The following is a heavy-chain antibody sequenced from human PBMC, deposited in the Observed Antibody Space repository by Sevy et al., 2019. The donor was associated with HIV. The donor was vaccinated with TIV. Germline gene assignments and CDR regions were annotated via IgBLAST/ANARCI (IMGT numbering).Heavy chain of an antibody. Sequence: ASVKVSCKASGYTFTAYYIHWVRQAPGQGLECMGWINPNSGDTNYAQNFQGRVTMTSDTSISTVYMDLNRLGSDDTVVYYCARVPTIFTEVNWFDPWGQGTLVTVSS. CDR1: GYTFTAYY. J-gene: IGHJ5*02. V-gene: IGHV1-2*02. CDR3: ARVPTIFTEVNWFDP. D-gene: IGHD3-3*01. CDR2: INPNSGDT.